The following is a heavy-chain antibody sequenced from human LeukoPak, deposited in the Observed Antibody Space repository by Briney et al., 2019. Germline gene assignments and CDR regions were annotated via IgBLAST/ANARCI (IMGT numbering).Heavy chain of an antibody. CDR1: GGSISSSSYY. CDR2: IDYSGST. Sequence: SETLSLTCTVSGGSISSSSYYWGWIRQPPGKGLEWIGSIDYSGSTYYNPSLKSRVTISVDTSKNHFSLKLSSVTAADTAVYYCARDVGLERRFDYWGQGTLVTVSS. V-gene: IGHV4-39*02. J-gene: IGHJ4*02. CDR3: ARDVGLERRFDY. D-gene: IGHD1-1*01.